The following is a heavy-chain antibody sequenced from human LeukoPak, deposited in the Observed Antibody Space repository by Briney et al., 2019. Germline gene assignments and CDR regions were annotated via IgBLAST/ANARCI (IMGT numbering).Heavy chain of an antibody. Sequence: SGGSLRLSCAASGFTFSSYAMHWVRQAPGKGLEWVSSISSRSSYIYYADSLKGRFTISRDNAKNSLYLQMNSLRVEDTAVYYCARAPQKWEPFDYWGQGTLVTVSS. CDR3: ARAPQKWEPFDY. CDR1: GFTFSSYA. V-gene: IGHV3-21*01. D-gene: IGHD1-26*01. CDR2: ISSRSSYI. J-gene: IGHJ4*02.